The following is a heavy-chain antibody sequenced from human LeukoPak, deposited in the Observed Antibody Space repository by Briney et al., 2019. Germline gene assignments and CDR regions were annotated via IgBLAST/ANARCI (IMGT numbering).Heavy chain of an antibody. CDR3: ARAVTMVRGGYYGMDV. V-gene: IGHV4-30-4*01. J-gene: IGHJ6*02. D-gene: IGHD3-10*01. CDR1: GGSISSGDYY. Sequence: SETLSLTCTVSGGSISSGDYYWSWIRQPPGKGLEWIGYIYYSGSTYYNPSLKSRVTISVDTSKNQFSLKLSSVTAADTAVYYCARAVTMVRGGYYGMDVWGQGTTVTVSS. CDR2: IYYSGST.